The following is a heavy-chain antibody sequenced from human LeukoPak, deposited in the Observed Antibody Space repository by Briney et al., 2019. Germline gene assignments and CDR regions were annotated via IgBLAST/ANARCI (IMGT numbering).Heavy chain of an antibody. Sequence: ASVKVSCKASGYTFTSYGISWVRQAPGQGLEWMGWISTYNGNTNYAQKLQGRVTMTTDTSTSTAYMELRSLRSDDPAVYYCARDRGVVEPYYYYGMDVWGQGTTVTVSS. CDR1: GYTFTSYG. CDR2: ISTYNGNT. CDR3: ARDRGVVEPYYYYGMDV. V-gene: IGHV1-18*01. D-gene: IGHD2-15*01. J-gene: IGHJ6*02.